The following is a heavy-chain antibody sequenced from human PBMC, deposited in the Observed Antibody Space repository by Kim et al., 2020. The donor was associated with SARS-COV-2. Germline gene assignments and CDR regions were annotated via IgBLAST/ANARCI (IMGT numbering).Heavy chain of an antibody. CDR1: GFTFSTYA. J-gene: IGHJ4*02. D-gene: IGHD3-16*01. V-gene: IGHV3-30*04. Sequence: GGSLRLSCTASGFTFSTYAIHWVRQAPGKGLEWVAVISYEGTTKYYADSVKGRFTISRDNSQNTLFLQMNSLKPEDTAVYHCVRGPPRLLIRGFFEHWGQGTLVTVSS. CDR3: VRGPPRLLIRGFFEH. CDR2: ISYEGTTK.